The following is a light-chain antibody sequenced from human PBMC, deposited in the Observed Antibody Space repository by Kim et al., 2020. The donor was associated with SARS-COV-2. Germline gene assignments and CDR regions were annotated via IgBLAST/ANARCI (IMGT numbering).Light chain of an antibody. V-gene: IGKV3-15*01. CDR3: QQSNTWPLT. Sequence: VSPGERATLSCWASQSISSNLAWYQQKPGQAPRLLIYGASTRATGIPARFSGSGSGTEFTLTISSLQSEDFAVYYCQQSNTWPLTFGGGTKVDIK. J-gene: IGKJ4*01. CDR2: GAS. CDR1: QSISSN.